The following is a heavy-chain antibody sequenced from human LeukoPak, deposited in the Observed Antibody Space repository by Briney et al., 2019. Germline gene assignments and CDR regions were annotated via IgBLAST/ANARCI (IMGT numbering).Heavy chain of an antibody. Sequence: GGSLGLSCAASEFSVGSNYMTWVRQAPGKGLEWVSLIYSGGSTYYADSVKGRFTISRDNSKNTLYLQMNSLRAEDTAVYYCARVSPNTVTTLQYFDYWGQGTLVTVSS. J-gene: IGHJ4*02. D-gene: IGHD4-17*01. CDR2: IYSGGST. CDR1: EFSVGSNY. CDR3: ARVSPNTVTTLQYFDY. V-gene: IGHV3-66*01.